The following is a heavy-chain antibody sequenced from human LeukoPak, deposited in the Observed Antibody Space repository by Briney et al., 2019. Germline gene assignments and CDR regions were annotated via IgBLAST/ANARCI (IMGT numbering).Heavy chain of an antibody. D-gene: IGHD3-3*01. V-gene: IGHV4-34*01. Sequence: SEALSLTCAVYGGSFSGYYWSWIRQPPGKGLEWIGEINHSGSTNYNPSLKSRVTISVDTSKNQFSLKLSSVTAADTAVYYCARLLTIFDPDDAFDIWGQGTMVTVSS. CDR2: INHSGST. J-gene: IGHJ3*02. CDR1: GGSFSGYY. CDR3: ARLLTIFDPDDAFDI.